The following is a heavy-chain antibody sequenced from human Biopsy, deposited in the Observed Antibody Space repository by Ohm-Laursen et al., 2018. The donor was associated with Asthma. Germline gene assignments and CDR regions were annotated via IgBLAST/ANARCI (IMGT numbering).Heavy chain of an antibody. J-gene: IGHJ5*02. V-gene: IGHV4-39*01. Sequence: SETLSLTCTVSGGSISNSNYYWGWIRQSPGKGLEWIGSLHYSGSPYYTFYNPSLESRVTISLDASKNEFSLRLTYVTAADTAVYYCARASVAASSNWFDPWGQGTLVTVSS. CDR3: ARASVAASSNWFDP. CDR2: LHYSGSPYYT. CDR1: GGSISNSNYY. D-gene: IGHD6-19*01.